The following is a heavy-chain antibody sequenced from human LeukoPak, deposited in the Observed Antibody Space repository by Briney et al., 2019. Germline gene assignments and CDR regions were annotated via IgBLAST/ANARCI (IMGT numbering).Heavy chain of an antibody. CDR2: IIPSSPNS. D-gene: IGHD3-16*02. CDR3: ARVPREIASI. Sequence: MLYIIPSSPNSGYAQKFQGRVTITTDTAISKEYMELSSLRSEDTAVYYCARVPREIASIWGQGTMVTVSS. V-gene: IGHV1-8*03. J-gene: IGHJ3*02.